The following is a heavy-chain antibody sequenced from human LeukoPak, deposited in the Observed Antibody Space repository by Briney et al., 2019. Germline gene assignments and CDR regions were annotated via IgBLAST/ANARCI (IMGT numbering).Heavy chain of an antibody. D-gene: IGHD3-10*01. CDR1: GFTVSSNY. CDR2: IYSSGST. CDR3: ARGVVWGVGFDY. Sequence: GRSLRLSCAASGFTVSSNYMSWVRQAPGKGLEWVSVIYSSGSTYYADSVKGRFTISRDNSKNTVYLQMNSLRAEDTAVYYCARGVVWGVGFDYWGQGTLVTVSS. J-gene: IGHJ4*02. V-gene: IGHV3-53*01.